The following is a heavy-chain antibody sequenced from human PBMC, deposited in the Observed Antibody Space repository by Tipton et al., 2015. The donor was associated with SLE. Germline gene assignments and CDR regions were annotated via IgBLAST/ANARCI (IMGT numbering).Heavy chain of an antibody. D-gene: IGHD4-23*01. J-gene: IGHJ4*02. CDR2: IKKDGSQK. CDR1: GFTFSNYW. V-gene: IGHV3-7*04. Sequence: GSLRLSCAASGFTFSNYWMTWVRQAPGKGLEWVANIKKDGSQKFYVDSVKGRFTISRDNAKNSLYLQMNSLRAEDTAVYYCARGRSVVRSLADYWGQGTLVTVSS. CDR3: ARGRSVVRSLADY.